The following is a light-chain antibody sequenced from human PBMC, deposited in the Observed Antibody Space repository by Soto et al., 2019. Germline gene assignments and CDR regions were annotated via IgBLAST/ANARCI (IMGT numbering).Light chain of an antibody. J-gene: IGLJ1*01. CDR2: EVS. V-gene: IGLV2-14*01. CDR1: SSDVGGYIS. CDR3: SSYTISSTYV. Sequence: QSALTQPASVSGSPGQSITISCTGTSSDVGGYISVSWYQQHPGKAPKLMIYEVSNRPSGVSSRFSGSKSGNTASLTISGLQADDEAYYYCSSYTISSTYVFGTGTKVTVL.